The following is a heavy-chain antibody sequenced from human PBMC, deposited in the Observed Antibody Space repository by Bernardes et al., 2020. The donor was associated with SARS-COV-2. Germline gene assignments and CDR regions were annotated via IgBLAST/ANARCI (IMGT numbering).Heavy chain of an antibody. J-gene: IGHJ6*02. D-gene: IGHD2-21*01. CDR1: GGSITSINYY. V-gene: IGHV4-39*01. CDR3: AGSSCGIDCYIGGLRSWDYGMDV. Sequence: SEPLSLTCTVSGGSITSINYYWGWILQPPGKGLEWIGSIYSIGNSYYNPSLQSRVSSSIDTSKNQFSLRLSFVTAADTAVYYCAGSSCGIDCYIGGLRSWDYGMDVWGQGTTVTVSS. CDR2: IYSIGNS.